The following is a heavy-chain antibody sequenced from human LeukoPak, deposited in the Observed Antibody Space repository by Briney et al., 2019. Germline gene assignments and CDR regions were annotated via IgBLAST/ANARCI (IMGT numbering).Heavy chain of an antibody. D-gene: IGHD3-10*01. V-gene: IGHV3-13*01. CDR3: ARASQFGELDY. J-gene: IGHJ4*02. Sequence: GGSLRLSCAASGFTFSDYDMHWVRQATGKGLEWVSAIGTAGDTYYTGSVKGRFTISRENAKNSLYLQMNSLRAGDTAVYYCARASQFGELDYWGQGTLVTVSS. CDR1: GFTFSDYD. CDR2: IGTAGDT.